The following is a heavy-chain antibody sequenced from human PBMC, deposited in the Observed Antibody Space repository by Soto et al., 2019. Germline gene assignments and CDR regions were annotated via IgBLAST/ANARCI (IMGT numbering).Heavy chain of an antibody. CDR1: GGSISSYY. V-gene: IGHV4-59*01. D-gene: IGHD4-17*01. CDR3: ASDYGGNSALDY. CDR2: IYYSGST. J-gene: IGHJ4*02. Sequence: SETLSLTCTVSGGSISSYYWSWIRQPPGKGLEWIGYIYYSGSTNYNPSLKSRVTISVDTSKNQFSLKLSSVTAADTAVYYCASDYGGNSALDYWGQGTLVTVSS.